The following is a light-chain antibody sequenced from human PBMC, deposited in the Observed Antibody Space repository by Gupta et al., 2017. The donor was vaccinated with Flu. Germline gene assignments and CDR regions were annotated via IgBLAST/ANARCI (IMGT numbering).Light chain of an antibody. CDR2: QVN. CDR3: NSYTSTNTV. CDR1: SNDLGDSNY. V-gene: IGLV2-14*01. J-gene: IGLJ3*02. Sequence: QSALTQPASVSVSPGQSITISCTGTSNDLGDSNYLSWYQQHPDKATILLIYQVNKRPSGVSDRFSGSKSGNTASLTISGLQAEDEADYYCNSYTSTNTVFGGGTKLTVL.